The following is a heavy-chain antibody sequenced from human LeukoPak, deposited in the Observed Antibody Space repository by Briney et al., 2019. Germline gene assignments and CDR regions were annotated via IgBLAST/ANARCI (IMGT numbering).Heavy chain of an antibody. V-gene: IGHV3-74*01. CDR2: INGDGSTT. J-gene: IGHJ4*02. CDR3: ATGNCYESRGYYTFGH. CDR1: GFAFNKYW. Sequence: QPGGSLRLSCAASGFAFNKYWMHWVRQAPGKGLVWVSRINGDGSTTSYADSVKGGFTISRDNAKNTLYLQMSSLRAEDTAVYYCATGNCYESRGYYTFGHWGQGTLVTVSS. D-gene: IGHD3-22*01.